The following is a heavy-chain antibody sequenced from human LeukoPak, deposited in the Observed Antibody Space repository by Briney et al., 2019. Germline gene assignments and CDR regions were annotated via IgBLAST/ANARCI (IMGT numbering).Heavy chain of an antibody. CDR3: TTGTFATFDY. CDR1: GFTVSNNY. CDR2: ITSKTEGGTT. J-gene: IGHJ4*02. V-gene: IGHV3-15*01. Sequence: GGSLRLSCAASGFTVSNNYMSWVRQAPGKGLEWVGRITSKTEGGTTDYAAPVKGRFTISRDDSKNTLYLQTNSLSTEDTAVYYCTTGTFATFDYWGQGTLVTVSS. D-gene: IGHD1-26*01.